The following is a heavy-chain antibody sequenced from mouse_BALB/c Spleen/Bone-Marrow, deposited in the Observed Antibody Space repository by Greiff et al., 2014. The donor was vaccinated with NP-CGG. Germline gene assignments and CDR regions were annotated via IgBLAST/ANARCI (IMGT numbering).Heavy chain of an antibody. CDR3: ARDWGTYGGYYWYFDV. D-gene: IGHD1-1*02. CDR2: INRNGGRT. Sequence: EVQLQQSGGGLVQPGGSLKLSCAASGFTFSSYGMSWVRQTPDKRLELVATINRNGGRTYYPDSVKGRFTISRDNAKNTLYLQMSSLKSEDTAMYYCARDWGTYGGYYWYFDVWGAGTTVTVSS. J-gene: IGHJ1*01. V-gene: IGHV5-6-3*01. CDR1: GFTFSSYG.